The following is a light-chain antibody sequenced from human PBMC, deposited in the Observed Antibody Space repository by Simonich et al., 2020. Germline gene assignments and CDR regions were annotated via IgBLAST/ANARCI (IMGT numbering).Light chain of an antibody. CDR1: SSDVGGYNY. J-gene: IGLJ2*01. V-gene: IGLV2-8*01. Sequence: QSALTQPPSASGSPGQSVTISCPGTSSDVGGYNYVSWYQQHPGKAPKLMIYDVSKRPSGVPDRFSGSNSGNTASLTVSGLQAEDEADYYCSSYAGSNNVVFGGGTKLTVL. CDR2: DVS. CDR3: SSYAGSNNVV.